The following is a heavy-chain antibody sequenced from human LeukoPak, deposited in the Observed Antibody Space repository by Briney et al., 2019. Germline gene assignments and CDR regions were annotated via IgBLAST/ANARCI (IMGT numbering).Heavy chain of an antibody. D-gene: IGHD3-10*01. V-gene: IGHV1-18*04. J-gene: IGHJ4*02. CDR2: ISAYNGNI. CDR3: AREHGSGSYYNPVGFDY. CDR1: GYIFSSYG. Sequence: ASVTVSCKTSGYIFSSYGISWVRQAPGQGLEWMGWISAYNGNINYIQKFQGRVTMTTDTSTSTAYMELRSLRSDDTAVYYCAREHGSGSYYNPVGFDYWGQGTLVTVSS.